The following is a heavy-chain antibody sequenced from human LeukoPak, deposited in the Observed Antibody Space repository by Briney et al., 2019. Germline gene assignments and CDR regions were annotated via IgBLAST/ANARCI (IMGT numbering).Heavy chain of an antibody. CDR3: ARQRLYSSSWWSFDY. CDR1: GYSFTSYW. J-gene: IGHJ4*02. CDR2: IYPGDSDT. Sequence: GESLEISCKGSGYSFTSYWIGWVRQMPEKGLEWMGIIYPGDSDTRYSPSFQGQVTISADKSISTAYLQWSSLKASDTAMYYCARQRLYSSSWWSFDYWGQGTLVTVSS. V-gene: IGHV5-51*01. D-gene: IGHD6-13*01.